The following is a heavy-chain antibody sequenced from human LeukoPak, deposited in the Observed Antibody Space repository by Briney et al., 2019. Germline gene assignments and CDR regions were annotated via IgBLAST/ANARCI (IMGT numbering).Heavy chain of an antibody. D-gene: IGHD2-8*01. CDR3: EFNGGAGGY. Sequence: PSETLSLTCAVYGGSFSGYYWSWIRQPPGKGLEWTGEINHSGSTYYNPSLKSRVTISVDRSKNQFSLKLSSVTAADTAVYYCEFNGGAGGYWGQGTLVTVSS. V-gene: IGHV4-34*01. CDR2: INHSGST. J-gene: IGHJ4*02. CDR1: GGSFSGYY.